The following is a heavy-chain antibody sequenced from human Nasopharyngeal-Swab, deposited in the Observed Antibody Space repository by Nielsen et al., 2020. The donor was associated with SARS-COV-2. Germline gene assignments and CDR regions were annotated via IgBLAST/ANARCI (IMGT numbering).Heavy chain of an antibody. CDR1: GFTFSSYA. CDR2: ISYDGSNN. CDR3: ARDPSSSWLYDAFDI. V-gene: IGHV3-30-3*01. Sequence: GGSLRLSCAASGFTFSSYAMHWVRQAPGKGLEWVAVISYDGSNNYYADSVKGRFTISRDNSKNTLYLQMNSLRAEDTAVYYCARDPSSSWLYDAFDIWGQGTMVTVSS. J-gene: IGHJ3*02. D-gene: IGHD6-13*01.